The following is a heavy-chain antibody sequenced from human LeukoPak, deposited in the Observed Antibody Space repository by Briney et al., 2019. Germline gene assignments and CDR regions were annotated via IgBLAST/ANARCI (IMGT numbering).Heavy chain of an antibody. Sequence: SETLSLTCAVYGGSFSGYYWSWIRHPPGKGLEWIGEINHSGSTNYNPSIKSRVTISVDTSKNQFSLKLSSVTAADTAVYYCARGRRIVVVPAAYYFDYWGQGTLVTVSS. CDR3: ARGRRIVVVPAAYYFDY. D-gene: IGHD2-2*01. V-gene: IGHV4-34*01. J-gene: IGHJ4*02. CDR1: GGSFSGYY. CDR2: INHSGST.